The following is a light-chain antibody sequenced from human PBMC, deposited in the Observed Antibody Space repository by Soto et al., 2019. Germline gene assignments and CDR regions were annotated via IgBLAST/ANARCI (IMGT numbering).Light chain of an antibody. V-gene: IGKV3-15*01. J-gene: IGKJ2*01. CDR3: QQYNNWPPYT. Sequence: EIVMTQSPATLSVSPGERATLSCRASQSVSSNLAWFQQKPGQAPRLLIYGASTRATGIPARFSGSGSGTELNLTIGSLQSEDFAVYYCQQYNNWPPYTFGQGTKLEIK. CDR1: QSVSSN. CDR2: GAS.